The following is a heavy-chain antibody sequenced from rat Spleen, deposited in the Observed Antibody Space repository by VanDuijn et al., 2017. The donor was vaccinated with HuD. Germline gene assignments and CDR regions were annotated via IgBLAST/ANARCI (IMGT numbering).Heavy chain of an antibody. CDR3: ATNNYGWFAY. CDR2: LSRRSDRT. D-gene: IGHD1-10*01. CDR1: GFTFTNYD. Sequence: EVQLVESGGGLVQPGRSLELSCTASGFTFTNYDMAWVRQASTKGLEWVTSLSRRSDRTYYRDSVKGRFTISRDNSKSTLYLQMDSLRSEDTATYYCATNNYGWFAYWGQGTLVTVSS. J-gene: IGHJ3*01. V-gene: IGHV5-25*01.